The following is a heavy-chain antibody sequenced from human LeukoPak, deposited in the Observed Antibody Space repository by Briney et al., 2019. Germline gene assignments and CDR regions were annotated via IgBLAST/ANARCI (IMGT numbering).Heavy chain of an antibody. CDR3: ASDCSSTSCSTG. D-gene: IGHD2-2*02. V-gene: IGHV4-34*01. J-gene: IGHJ4*02. Sequence: SETLSLTCAVYGGSFSGFYWNWIRQPPGKGLEWIGEINDSGSTNYNSSLKSRVTISIDTSKNQFSLKLRSVTAADTAVYYCASDCSSTSCSTGWGQGTLVTVSS. CDR1: GGSFSGFY. CDR2: INDSGST.